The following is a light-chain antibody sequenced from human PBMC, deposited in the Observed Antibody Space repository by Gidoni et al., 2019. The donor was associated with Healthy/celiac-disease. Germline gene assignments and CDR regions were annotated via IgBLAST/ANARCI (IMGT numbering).Light chain of an antibody. V-gene: IGKV1-13*02. CDR3: QQFNSYPPFT. CDR1: QGISSA. J-gene: IGKJ3*01. CDR2: DAS. Sequence: GDRVTITCRASQGISSALAWYQQKPGKAHKLLIYDASSLERGVPSRFSGSGSGTDFTLTISSLQPEDFATYYCQQFNSYPPFTFGPGTKVDIK.